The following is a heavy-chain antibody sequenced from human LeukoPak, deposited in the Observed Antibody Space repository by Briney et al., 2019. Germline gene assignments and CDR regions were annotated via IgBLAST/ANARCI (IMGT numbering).Heavy chain of an antibody. Sequence: GGSLRLSCAASGFTFSSYAMHWVRQAPGKGLEWVAVISYDGSNKYYADSVKGRFTISRDNSKNTLYLQMNSLRAEDTAVYYCAKGSSGWPEDLDYWGQGTLVTVSS. J-gene: IGHJ4*02. D-gene: IGHD6-19*01. CDR2: ISYDGSNK. CDR1: GFTFSSYA. V-gene: IGHV3-30-3*01. CDR3: AKGSSGWPEDLDY.